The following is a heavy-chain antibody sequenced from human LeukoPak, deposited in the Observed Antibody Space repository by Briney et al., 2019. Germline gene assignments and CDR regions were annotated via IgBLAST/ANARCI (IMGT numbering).Heavy chain of an antibody. D-gene: IGHD2-2*01. CDR3: ARAHIVVVPAAMLAWFDP. CDR2: INHSGST. Sequence: PSETLSLTCAVYGGSSSGYYWSWIRPPPGKGLEWIGEINHSGSTNYNPSLKSRVTISVDTSKNQFSLKLSSVTAADTAVYYCARAHIVVVPAAMLAWFDPWGQGTLVTVSS. J-gene: IGHJ5*02. V-gene: IGHV4-34*01. CDR1: GGSSSGYY.